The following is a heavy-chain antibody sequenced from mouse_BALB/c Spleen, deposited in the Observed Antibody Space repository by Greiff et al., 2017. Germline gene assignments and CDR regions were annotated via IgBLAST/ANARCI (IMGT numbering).Heavy chain of an antibody. V-gene: IGHV14-3*02. Sequence: EVQRVESGAELVKPGASVKLSCTASGFNIKDTYMHWVKQRPEQGLEWIGRIDPANGNTKYDPKFQGKATITADTSSNTAYLQLSSLTSEDTAVYYCARGWDPFAYWGQGTLVTVSA. CDR1: GFNIKDTY. CDR2: IDPANGNT. D-gene: IGHD4-1*01. CDR3: ARGWDPFAY. J-gene: IGHJ3*01.